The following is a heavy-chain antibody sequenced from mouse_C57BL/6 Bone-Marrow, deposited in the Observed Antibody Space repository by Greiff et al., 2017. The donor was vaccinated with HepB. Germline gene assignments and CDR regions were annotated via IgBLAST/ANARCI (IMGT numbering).Heavy chain of an antibody. CDR1: GYTFTSYG. CDR2: IYPRSGNT. V-gene: IGHV1-81*01. Sequence: VKLMESGAELARPGASVKLSCKASGYTFTSYGISWVKQRTGQGLEWIGEIYPRSGNTYYNEKFKGKATLTADKSSSTAYMELRSLTSEDSAVYFCARWGLLCPMGYWGQGTSVTVSS. J-gene: IGHJ4*01. D-gene: IGHD1-1*02. CDR3: ARWGLLCPMGY.